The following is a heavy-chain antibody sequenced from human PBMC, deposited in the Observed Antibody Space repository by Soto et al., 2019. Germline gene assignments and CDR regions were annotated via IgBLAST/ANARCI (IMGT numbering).Heavy chain of an antibody. CDR1: GYTFTSYC. CDR2: INPSGGST. D-gene: IGHD6-19*01. V-gene: IGHV1-46*03. Sequence: QVQLVQSGAEVKKPGASVKVSCKASGYTFTSYCMHWVRQAPGQGLEWMGIINPSGGSTSYAQKVPGRVAMTVYTSTSTVYMELSSLRSEETAVYYCASSPGYSSGWGAGDWGQGTLVTVSS. CDR3: ASSPGYSSGWGAGD. J-gene: IGHJ4*02.